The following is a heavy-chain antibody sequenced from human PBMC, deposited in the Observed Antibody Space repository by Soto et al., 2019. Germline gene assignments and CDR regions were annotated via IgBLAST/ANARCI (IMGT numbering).Heavy chain of an antibody. D-gene: IGHD3-22*01. CDR1: GYSLSELS. CDR2: FDSEDGDT. V-gene: IGHV1-24*01. CDR3: ATATSDSSGYYPAGYDY. Sequence: QVQLVQSGAEVKKPGASVKVSCKVSGYSLSELSMHWVRQAPGKGLEWMGGFDSEDGDTIYTQKFQGRVTLTEDTSTGTAYMELSSLRSEDTAVYYCATATSDSSGYYPAGYDYWGQGTLVTVSS. J-gene: IGHJ4*02.